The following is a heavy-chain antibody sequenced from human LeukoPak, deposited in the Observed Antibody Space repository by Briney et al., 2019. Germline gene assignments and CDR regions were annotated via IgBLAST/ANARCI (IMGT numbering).Heavy chain of an antibody. D-gene: IGHD3-9*01. V-gene: IGHV3-66*02. CDR1: GFTVSSNF. Sequence: GGSLGLSCAASGFTVSSNFMSWVRQAPGKGLDWVSVIYSGGTTYYADSVKGRFTISRDNSKNTLYLQMNSLRAEDTAVYYCASSYLGILTGYSYWGQGTLVTVST. J-gene: IGHJ4*02. CDR3: ASSYLGILTGYSY. CDR2: IYSGGTT.